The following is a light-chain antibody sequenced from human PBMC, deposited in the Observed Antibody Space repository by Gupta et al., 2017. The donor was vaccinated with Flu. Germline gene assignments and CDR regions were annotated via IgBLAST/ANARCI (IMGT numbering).Light chain of an antibody. CDR1: QSVNSN. Sequence: EIVMTQSPATLSVSPGESATLSCRASQSVNSNLAWYQQKPGQAPRLLIYGASTRATGLPARFSGSGSGAEFTLTISSLQSEDFAVYYCQQKNAWPLTFGGGTKVEI. J-gene: IGKJ4*01. CDR2: GAS. V-gene: IGKV3-15*01. CDR3: QQKNAWPLT.